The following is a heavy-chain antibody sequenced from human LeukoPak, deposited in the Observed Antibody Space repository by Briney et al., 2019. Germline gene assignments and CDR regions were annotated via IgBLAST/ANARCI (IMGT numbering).Heavy chain of an antibody. V-gene: IGHV3-7*03. CDR1: GFTFSSYG. CDR2: IKQDGSEK. Sequence: GGSLRLSCAASGFTFSSYGMSWVRQAPGKGLEWVANIKQDGSEKYYVDSVKGRFTISRDNAKNSLYLQMNSLRAEDTAVYYCARVLGEYGDYYDYWGQGTLVTVSS. D-gene: IGHD3-16*01. CDR3: ARVLGEYGDYYDY. J-gene: IGHJ4*02.